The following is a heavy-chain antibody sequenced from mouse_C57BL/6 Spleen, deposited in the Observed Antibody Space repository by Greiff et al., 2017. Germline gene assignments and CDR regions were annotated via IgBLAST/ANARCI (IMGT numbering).Heavy chain of an antibody. J-gene: IGHJ4*01. CDR3: AGSNYVEGAMDY. CDR2: IWSDGST. Sequence: VKVVESGPGLVAPSQSLSITCTVSGFSLTSYGVHWVRQPPGKGLEWLVVIWSDGSTTYNSALKSRLSISKDNSKSQVFLKMNSLQTDDTAMYYCAGSNYVEGAMDYWGQGTSVTVSS. D-gene: IGHD2-5*01. V-gene: IGHV2-6*03. CDR1: GFSLTSYG.